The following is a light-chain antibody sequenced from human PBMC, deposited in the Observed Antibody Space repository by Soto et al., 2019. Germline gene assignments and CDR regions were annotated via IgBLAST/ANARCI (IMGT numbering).Light chain of an antibody. CDR3: CSYAGSNTFVV. Sequence: QSALTQPASVSGSPGQSITISCTGTSSDVGSYNLVSWYQQYPGKAPKLIIYEVSKRPSGVSDHFSGSKSGSSASLTISGLQAEDEADYYCCSYAGSNTFVVFGGGTKVTVL. CDR1: SSDVGSYNL. V-gene: IGLV2-23*02. J-gene: IGLJ2*01. CDR2: EVS.